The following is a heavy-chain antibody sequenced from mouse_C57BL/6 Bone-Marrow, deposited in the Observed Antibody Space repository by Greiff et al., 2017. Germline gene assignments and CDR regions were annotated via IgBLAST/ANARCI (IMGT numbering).Heavy chain of an antibody. CDR1: GYTFTDYY. CDR2: INPNNGGT. CDR3: ARRGLKGSWFAY. J-gene: IGHJ3*01. V-gene: IGHV1-26*01. Sequence: VQLQQSGPELVKPGASVKISCKASGYTFTDYYMNWVKQSHGKSLEWIGDINPNNGGTSYNQKFKGKATLTVDKSSSTAYMELRSLTSEDSAVYYCARRGLKGSWFAYWGQGTLVTVSA. D-gene: IGHD2-4*01.